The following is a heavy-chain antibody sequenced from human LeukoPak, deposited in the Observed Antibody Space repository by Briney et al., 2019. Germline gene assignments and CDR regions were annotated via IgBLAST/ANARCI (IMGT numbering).Heavy chain of an antibody. J-gene: IGHJ4*02. CDR3: AKEKDIVVVPAALFDY. Sequence: GGSLRLSCAASGFTFSSYAMSWVRQAPGKGLEWVSAISGSGGSTYYADSVRGRFTISRDNSKSTLYLQMNSLRAEDTAVYYCAKEKDIVVVPAALFDYWGQGTLVTVSS. D-gene: IGHD2-2*01. V-gene: IGHV3-23*01. CDR2: ISGSGGST. CDR1: GFTFSSYA.